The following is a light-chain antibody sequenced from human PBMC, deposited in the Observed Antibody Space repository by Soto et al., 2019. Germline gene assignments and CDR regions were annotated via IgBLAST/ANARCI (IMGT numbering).Light chain of an antibody. CDR2: GAF. CDR3: QQRGDWPRT. J-gene: IGKJ1*01. V-gene: IGKV3-11*01. CDR1: QSVNKY. Sequence: EIVLSQSPATLSLSPGERASLSCRASQSVNKYLVWYQQKPGQAPRLLIYGAFNRATGIPTRFSGSGSGTDYTLTISRLEPEDFAFYYCQQRGDWPRTFGQGTKVEIK.